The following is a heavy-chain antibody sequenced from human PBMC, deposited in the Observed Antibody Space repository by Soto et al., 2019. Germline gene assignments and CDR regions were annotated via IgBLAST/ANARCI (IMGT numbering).Heavy chain of an antibody. V-gene: IGHV4-59*01. J-gene: IGHJ6*02. CDR2: IYYSGST. CDR1: GGSISSYY. Sequence: QVQLQESGPGLVKPSETLSLTCTVSGGSISSYYWSWIRQPPGKGLEWIGYIYYSGSTNYNPSLKSRVTISVDTSKNQFSLKLSSVTAADTAVYYCARDSPWYSGMDVWGQGTTVTVSS. CDR3: ARDSPWYSGMDV. D-gene: IGHD2-21*02.